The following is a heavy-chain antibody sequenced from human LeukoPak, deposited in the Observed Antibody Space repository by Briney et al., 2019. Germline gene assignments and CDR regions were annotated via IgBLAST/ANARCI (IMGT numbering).Heavy chain of an antibody. CDR3: ARTEYQLHYDILTGYSNYYFDL. D-gene: IGHD3-9*01. J-gene: IGHJ2*01. Sequence: PGGSLRLSCAASGFTFSNYNLNWVRQAPGKGLEWVSFISRSSVAIYYADSVKGRFTISRDNAKNSLYLQMNSLRAEDTALYYCARTEYQLHYDILTGYSNYYFDLWGRGTLVTVSS. CDR2: ISRSSVAI. CDR1: GFTFSNYN. V-gene: IGHV3-48*01.